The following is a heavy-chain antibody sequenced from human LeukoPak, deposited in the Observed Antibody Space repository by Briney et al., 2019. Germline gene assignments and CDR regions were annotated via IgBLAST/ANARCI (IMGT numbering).Heavy chain of an antibody. D-gene: IGHD3-22*01. V-gene: IGHV3-9*03. CDR2: ISWNSGSI. CDR1: GFTFDDYA. J-gene: IGHJ4*02. Sequence: QTGGSLRLSCAASGFTFDDYAMHWVRQGPGKGLEWVSGISWNSGSIGYADSVKGRFTISRDNAKNSLYLQMNSLRAEDMALYYCAKDKHYDSSGYFDYWGQGTLVTVSS. CDR3: AKDKHYDSSGYFDY.